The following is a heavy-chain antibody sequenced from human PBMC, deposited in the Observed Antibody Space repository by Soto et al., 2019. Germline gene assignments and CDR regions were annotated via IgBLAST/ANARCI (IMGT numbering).Heavy chain of an antibody. D-gene: IGHD2-2*01. CDR3: ARSPRYCSSNSCYLTPDY. V-gene: IGHV1-69*01. CDR1: GGTFSSYA. Sequence: QVQLVQSGAEVKKPGSSVKVSCKASGGTFSSYAISWVRQAPGQGLEWMGGIIPIFGTANYAQKFQGRVTITADESTSTAYMELSSLRSEDTAVYYCARSPRYCSSNSCYLTPDYWGQGTLVTVSS. J-gene: IGHJ4*02. CDR2: IIPIFGTA.